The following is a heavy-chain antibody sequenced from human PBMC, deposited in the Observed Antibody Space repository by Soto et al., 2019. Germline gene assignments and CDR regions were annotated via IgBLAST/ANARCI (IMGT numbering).Heavy chain of an antibody. CDR2: ISGSDGST. D-gene: IGHD5-18*01. CDR1: GFTFSSYA. Sequence: EVQLLESGGDLVQPGGSLRLSCAASGFTFSSYAMSWVRQAPGKGLEWVSAISGSDGSTYYADSVKGRFTISRDNSKNTLYMEMNSLRAEDTALYYSAKDKDTANRGDVIYSRDYGMDVWGQGTTVTVSS. V-gene: IGHV3-23*01. J-gene: IGHJ6*02. CDR3: AKDKDTANRGDVIYSRDYGMDV.